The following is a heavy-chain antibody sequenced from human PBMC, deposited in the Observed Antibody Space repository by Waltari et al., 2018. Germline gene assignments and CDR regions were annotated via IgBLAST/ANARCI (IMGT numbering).Heavy chain of an antibody. J-gene: IGHJ3*02. V-gene: IGHV4-34*01. Sequence: QVQLQQWGAGLLKPSETLSLTCAVYGGSFSGYYWSWIRQPPGKGLEWIGEINHSGSTNYNPSLKSRVTISVDTSKNQFSLKLSSVTAADTAVYYCARVIEMATIYDAFDIWGQGTMVTVSS. CDR2: INHSGST. CDR1: GGSFSGYY. CDR3: ARVIEMATIYDAFDI. D-gene: IGHD5-12*01.